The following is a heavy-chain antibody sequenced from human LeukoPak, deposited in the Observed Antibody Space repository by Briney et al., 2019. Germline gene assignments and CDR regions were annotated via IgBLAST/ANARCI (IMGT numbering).Heavy chain of an antibody. D-gene: IGHD6-13*01. CDR3: ARSRGQQLVLYFDY. V-gene: IGHV4-59*08. J-gene: IGHJ4*02. CDR2: ICYSGST. CDR1: GGSISNYY. Sequence: SETLSLTCTVSGGSISNYYWSWIRQTPGKGLEWIGYICYSGSTNYNPSLKSRVTISVDTSKNQFSLKLSSVTAADTAVYYCARSRGQQLVLYFDYWGQGTLVTVSS.